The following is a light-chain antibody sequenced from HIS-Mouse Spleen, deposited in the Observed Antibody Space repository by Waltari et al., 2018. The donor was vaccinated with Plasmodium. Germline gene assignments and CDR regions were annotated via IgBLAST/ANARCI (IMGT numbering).Light chain of an antibody. CDR2: DAS. CDR3: QQRSNWPLT. Sequence: EIVLTQSPATLSLSPGERATPSCRASPSVSSYLAWYQQKPGQAPRLPIYDASNRATGIPARFSGSGSGTDFTLTISSLEPEDFAVYYCQQRSNWPLTFGGGTKVEIK. CDR1: PSVSSY. J-gene: IGKJ4*01. V-gene: IGKV3-11*01.